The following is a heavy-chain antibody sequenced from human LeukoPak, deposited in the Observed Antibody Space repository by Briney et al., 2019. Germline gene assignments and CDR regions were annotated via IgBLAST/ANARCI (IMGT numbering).Heavy chain of an antibody. V-gene: IGHV4-31*03. CDR3: ARVDIVVAPAASYFDY. CDR1: GDSISNGDYY. Sequence: SQTLSLTCTVSGDSISNGDYYWSWIRLHPGKGLEWLGYIYYSGSTYYNPSLKSRVTISVDMSKNQFSLKLSSVTAADTAVYYCARVDIVVAPAASYFDYWGQGTLVTVSS. J-gene: IGHJ4*02. D-gene: IGHD2-2*01. CDR2: IYYSGST.